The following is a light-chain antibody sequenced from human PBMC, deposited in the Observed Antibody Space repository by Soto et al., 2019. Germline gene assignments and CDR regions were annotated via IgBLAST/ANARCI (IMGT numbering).Light chain of an antibody. V-gene: IGKV3-20*01. CDR2: GAS. J-gene: IGKJ1*01. CDR3: QKYGTSPWT. Sequence: EIVLTQSPGTLSLSPGERATLSCRASQTVSNNYLAWYQQKPGQAPRVLIYGASSRAPGIPDRFSGSGSGTDFTLTISRLEPVDFAVYYCQKYGTSPWTFGQGTKVDIK. CDR1: QTVSNNY.